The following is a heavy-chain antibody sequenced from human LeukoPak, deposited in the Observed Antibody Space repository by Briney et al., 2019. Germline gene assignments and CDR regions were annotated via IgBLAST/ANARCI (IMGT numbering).Heavy chain of an antibody. J-gene: IGHJ4*02. CDR3: ARNGLDYYDSSGYLAGFDY. V-gene: IGHV3-30*03. D-gene: IGHD3-22*01. Sequence: GGSLRLSCAASGFTFSSYGMHWVRQAPGKGLEWVAVISYDGSNKYYADSVKGRFTISGDNSKNTLYLQMNSLRAEDTAVYYCARNGLDYYDSSGYLAGFDYWGQGTLVTVSS. CDR2: ISYDGSNK. CDR1: GFTFSSYG.